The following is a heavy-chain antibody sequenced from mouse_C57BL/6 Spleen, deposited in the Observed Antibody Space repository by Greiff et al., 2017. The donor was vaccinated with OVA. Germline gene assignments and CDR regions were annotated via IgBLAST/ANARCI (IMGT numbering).Heavy chain of an antibody. J-gene: IGHJ2*01. Sequence: EVKLMESGGGLVKPGGSLKLSCAASGSTFSDYGMHWVRQAPEKGLEWVAYISSGSSTIYYADTVKGRFTISRDNAKNTLFLQMTSLRSEDTAMYYCARPITTVVALDYWGQGTTLTVSS. V-gene: IGHV5-17*01. CDR3: ARPITTVVALDY. CDR2: ISSGSSTI. D-gene: IGHD1-1*01. CDR1: GSTFSDYG.